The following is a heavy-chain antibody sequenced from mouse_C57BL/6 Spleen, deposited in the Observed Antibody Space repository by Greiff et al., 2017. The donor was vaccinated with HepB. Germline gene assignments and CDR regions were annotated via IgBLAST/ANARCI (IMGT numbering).Heavy chain of an antibody. J-gene: IGHJ2*01. D-gene: IGHD3-2*02. CDR1: GFTFSSYG. V-gene: IGHV5-6*01. Sequence: EVQLVESGGDLVKPGGSLKLSCAASGFTFSSYGMSWVRQTPDKRLEWVATISSGGSYTYYPDSVKGRFTISRDNAKNTLYLQMSSLKSEDTAMYYCARAAQASFDYWGQGTTLTVSS. CDR2: ISSGGSYT. CDR3: ARAAQASFDY.